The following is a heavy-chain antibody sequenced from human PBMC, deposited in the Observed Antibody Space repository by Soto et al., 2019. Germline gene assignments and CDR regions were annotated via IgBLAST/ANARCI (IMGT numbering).Heavy chain of an antibody. CDR1: GDSIASPDYY. CDR2: VYYRGSI. D-gene: IGHD3-16*01. CDR3: ARVTFTPNWFDS. J-gene: IGHJ5*01. Sequence: SETLSLTCTVSGDSIASPDYYWSWIRQAPGKGLELIGYVYYRGSIYYTPSFESRVSISIDTSNNQFSLKLTSVTVADSAMYFCARVTFTPNWFDSWGQGILVTVPQ. V-gene: IGHV4-30-4*01.